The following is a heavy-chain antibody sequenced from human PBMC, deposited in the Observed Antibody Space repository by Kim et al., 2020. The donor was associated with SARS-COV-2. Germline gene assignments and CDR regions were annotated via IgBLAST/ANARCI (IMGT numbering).Heavy chain of an antibody. CDR3: TRGQLVYSY. D-gene: IGHD5-18*01. Sequence: GGSLRLSCVVANFMFENYFLNWVRQAPGKGPEWVSLITGDGDSTTYADSVKGRFIVSRDNARNTLYLEMKSLTVEDTAVYSCTRGQLVYSYWGRGTQVTLHS. CDR2: ITGDGDST. CDR1: NFMFENYF. J-gene: IGHJ1*01. V-gene: IGHV3-74*03.